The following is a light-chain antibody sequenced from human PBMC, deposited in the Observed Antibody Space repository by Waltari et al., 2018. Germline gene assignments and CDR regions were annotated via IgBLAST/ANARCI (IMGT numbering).Light chain of an antibody. CDR1: RGDVGRYHL. V-gene: IGLV2-23*02. Sequence: QSALPQPASVSGSPGQSITISCTGTRGDVGRYHLVSWYQQHPGKAPKLMIYEVGKRPSGISNRFSGSKSGNTASLTISGLQAEDEADYYCCSYAGAGTGVFGGGTKVTVL. CDR2: EVG. CDR3: CSYAGAGTGV. J-gene: IGLJ3*02.